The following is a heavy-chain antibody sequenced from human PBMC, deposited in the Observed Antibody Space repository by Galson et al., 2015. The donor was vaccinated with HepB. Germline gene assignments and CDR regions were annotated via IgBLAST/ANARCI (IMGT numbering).Heavy chain of an antibody. Sequence: SLRLSCAASGFAFNNAWMSWVRQAPGRGLEWVGHIKSKTDGGTTDYAAPVKGRFTISRDDSKDTLYLQMNSLKTDDTAVYYCTTDVYFSSYWSWIDPWGQGSLVTVS. V-gene: IGHV3-15*01. D-gene: IGHD6-19*01. CDR2: IKSKTDGGTT. CDR3: TTDVYFSSYWSWIDP. CDR1: GFAFNNAW. J-gene: IGHJ5*02.